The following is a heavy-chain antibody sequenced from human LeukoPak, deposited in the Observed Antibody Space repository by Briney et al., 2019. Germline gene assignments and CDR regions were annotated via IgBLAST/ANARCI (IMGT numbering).Heavy chain of an antibody. CDR1: GGSISTSY. CDR2: IFYSGST. D-gene: IGHD3-3*01. J-gene: IGHJ6*03. V-gene: IGHV4-59*12. CDR3: ARDQLGYDFWSGYYSSSGGYYYYYMDV. Sequence: PSETLSLTCTVSGGSISTSYWSWIRQSPGKGLEWIGYIFYSGSTNYNPSLNSRVTISVDTSKNQFSLKLSSVTAADTAVYYCARDQLGYDFWSGYYSSSGGYYYYYMDVWGKGTTVTVSS.